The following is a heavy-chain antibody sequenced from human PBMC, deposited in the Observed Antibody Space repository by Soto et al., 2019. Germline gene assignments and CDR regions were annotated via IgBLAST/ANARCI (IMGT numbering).Heavy chain of an antibody. Sequence: GESLKISCKGSGYSFTSYRIGWVRQMPGKGLEWMGIIYPGDSDTRYSPSFQGQVTISADKSISTAYLQWSSLKASDTAMYYCARRIAVAGTHYYGMDVWGQGTTVTVSS. V-gene: IGHV5-51*01. CDR3: ARRIAVAGTHYYGMDV. D-gene: IGHD6-19*01. J-gene: IGHJ6*02. CDR1: GYSFTSYR. CDR2: IYPGDSDT.